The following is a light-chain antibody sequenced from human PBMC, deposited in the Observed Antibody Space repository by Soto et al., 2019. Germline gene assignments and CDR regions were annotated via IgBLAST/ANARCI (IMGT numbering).Light chain of an antibody. Sequence: EIVLTQSPATLSLSPGERATLSCRASQSVSSFLAWYQQKPGQAPRLLIFDASKRATGIPARFSGSGSGPDFTLTISSLEPEDFAVYYCQQRYTWPPTFGGGTKVEIK. CDR2: DAS. V-gene: IGKV3-11*01. J-gene: IGKJ4*01. CDR3: QQRYTWPPT. CDR1: QSVSSF.